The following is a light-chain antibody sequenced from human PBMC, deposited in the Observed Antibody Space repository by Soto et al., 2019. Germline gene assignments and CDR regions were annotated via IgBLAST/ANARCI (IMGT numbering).Light chain of an antibody. CDR2: EGS. CDR1: SSDVGSYNL. V-gene: IGLV2-23*01. Sequence: QSALTQPASVSGSPGQSITISCTGTSSDVGSYNLVSWYQQHPGKAPKLMIYEGSKRPPGVSNRFSGSKSGNTASLTISGLQAEDEADYYCCSYAGSSTPHVVFCGGTKVTVL. J-gene: IGLJ2*01. CDR3: CSYAGSSTPHVV.